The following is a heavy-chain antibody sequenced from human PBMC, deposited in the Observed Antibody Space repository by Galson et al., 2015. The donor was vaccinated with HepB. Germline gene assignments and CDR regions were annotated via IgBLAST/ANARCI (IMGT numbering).Heavy chain of an antibody. D-gene: IGHD3/OR15-3a*01. Sequence: SVKVSCKASGGTFSSYAISWVRQAPGQGLEWMGGIIPIFGTANYAQKFQGRVTITADKSTSTAYMELSSLRSEDTAVYYCASLDWSRYATWDYWGQGTLVTVSS. V-gene: IGHV1-69*06. J-gene: IGHJ4*02. CDR2: IIPIFGTA. CDR1: GGTFSSYA. CDR3: ASLDWSRYATWDY.